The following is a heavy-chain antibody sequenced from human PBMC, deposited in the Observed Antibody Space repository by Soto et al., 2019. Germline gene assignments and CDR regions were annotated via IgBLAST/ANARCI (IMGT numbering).Heavy chain of an antibody. CDR2: ISYDGSNK. V-gene: IGHV3-30-3*01. D-gene: IGHD2-2*01. Sequence: VQLVESGGGVVQPGRSLRLSCAASGFTFSSYAMHWVRQAPGKGLEWVAVISYDGSNKYYADSVKGRFTISRDNSKNTLYLQMNSLRAEDTAVYYCARDVVVVPAAPNFDPWGQGTLVTVSS. CDR1: GFTFSSYA. CDR3: ARDVVVVPAAPNFDP. J-gene: IGHJ5*02.